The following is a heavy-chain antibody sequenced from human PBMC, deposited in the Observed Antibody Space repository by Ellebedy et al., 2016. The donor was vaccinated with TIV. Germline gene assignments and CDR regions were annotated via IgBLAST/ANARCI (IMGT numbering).Heavy chain of an antibody. V-gene: IGHV4-34*01. Sequence: SETLSLXXAVYGGSFSGYYWSWIRQPPGKGLEWIGEINHSGSSNYNPSLKSRVTISVDTSKNQFSLKLTSVTAADTAVYYCARAVVPAAIYSHYGVDVWGQGTTVTVSS. D-gene: IGHD2-2*01. CDR2: INHSGSS. CDR1: GGSFSGYY. CDR3: ARAVVPAAIYSHYGVDV. J-gene: IGHJ6*02.